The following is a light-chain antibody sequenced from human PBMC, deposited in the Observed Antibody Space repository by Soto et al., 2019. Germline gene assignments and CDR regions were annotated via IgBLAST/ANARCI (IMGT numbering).Light chain of an antibody. Sequence: EIVLTQSPATLSLSPGERATLSCRASQSVSSYLAWYQQKPGQAPRLLIYDASARATGIPARFSGSWSGTDFTLTISSLEPEDFAVYYCQQRSNWPGTFGQGTKLEIK. CDR1: QSVSSY. CDR3: QQRSNWPGT. J-gene: IGKJ2*01. CDR2: DAS. V-gene: IGKV3-11*01.